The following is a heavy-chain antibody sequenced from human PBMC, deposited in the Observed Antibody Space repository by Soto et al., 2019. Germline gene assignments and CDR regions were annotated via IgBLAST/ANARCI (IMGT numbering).Heavy chain of an antibody. D-gene: IGHD6-19*01. CDR1: GFTFNTYA. J-gene: IGHJ4*02. Sequence: EVQLLESGGGLVQPGGSLSLSCAASGFTFNTYAMSWVRQAPGKGLEWVSAIGSDGTAIQYADSVKGRFTISKDNSKDTLHLQMNSLTAEDTAVYYCARPGLTVPGTRYFDHWGQGALVTVSS. V-gene: IGHV3-23*05. CDR2: IGSDGTAI. CDR3: ARPGLTVPGTRYFDH.